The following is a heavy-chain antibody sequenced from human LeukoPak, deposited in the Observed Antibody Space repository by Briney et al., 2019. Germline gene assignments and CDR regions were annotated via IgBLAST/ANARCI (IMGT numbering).Heavy chain of an antibody. D-gene: IGHD3-3*01. Sequence: ASVKVSCKASGYTFTGYYMHWVRQAPGQGLEWMGRISPNSGGTNYAQKFQGRVTMTRDTSISTAYMELSRLRSDDTAVYYCARDGNFGVVPYPWGQGTLVTISS. CDR3: ARDGNFGVVPYP. CDR2: ISPNSGGT. CDR1: GYTFTGYY. J-gene: IGHJ5*02. V-gene: IGHV1-2*06.